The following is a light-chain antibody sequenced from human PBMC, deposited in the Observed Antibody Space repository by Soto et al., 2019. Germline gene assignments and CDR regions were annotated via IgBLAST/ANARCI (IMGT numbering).Light chain of an antibody. CDR1: QSINNW. Sequence: DIQMTQSPSTMSASVGDRVTITCRASQSINNWLAWYQQKPGKVPKLLIYDASNLESGVPSRFSGGGSGTDFTLTISSLQPDDFATYYCQQYSTYPLFAFGPGTRVDIE. V-gene: IGKV1-5*01. J-gene: IGKJ3*01. CDR2: DAS. CDR3: QQYSTYPLFA.